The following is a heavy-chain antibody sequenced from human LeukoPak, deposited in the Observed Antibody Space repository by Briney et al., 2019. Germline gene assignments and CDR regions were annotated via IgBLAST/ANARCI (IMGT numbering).Heavy chain of an antibody. V-gene: IGHV4-34*01. CDR3: GMFAVIVGGGLDI. CDR2: INHSGNS. J-gene: IGHJ3*02. D-gene: IGHD1-26*01. Sequence: PSETLSLTCAVYGGSFSDYCVTWIRQPPGKGLEWIGDINHSGNSSYNKSLKSRVTISVDTSKNQVSLELNSVTAADTAVYYCGMFAVIVGGGLDIWGQGTVVTVSS. CDR1: GGSFSDYC.